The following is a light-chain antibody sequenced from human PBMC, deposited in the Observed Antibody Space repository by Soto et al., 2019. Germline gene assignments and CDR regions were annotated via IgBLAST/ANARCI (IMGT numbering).Light chain of an antibody. V-gene: IGLV2-14*01. J-gene: IGLJ1*01. CDR3: SSYTSSSTFYV. CDR1: SXDVGDYNY. CDR2: DVS. Sequence: QSVLTQPASVSESPGQSITISCTGTSXDVGDYNYVSWYQQHPGKAPKLMIYDVSNRPSGVSNRFSGSKSGNTASLTISGLQAEDEADYYCSSYTSSSTFYVFGTGTKVTVL.